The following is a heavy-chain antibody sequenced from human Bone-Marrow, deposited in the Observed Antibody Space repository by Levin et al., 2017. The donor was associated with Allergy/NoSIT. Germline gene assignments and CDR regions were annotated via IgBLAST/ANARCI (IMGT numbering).Heavy chain of an antibody. Sequence: GESLKISCAASGFTFSSYAMSWVRQAPGKGLEWVSAISGSGGSTYYADSVKGRFTISRDNSKNTLYLQMNSLRAEDTAVYYCAKEARITGTRSYWYFDLWGRGTLVTVSS. J-gene: IGHJ2*01. CDR1: GFTFSSYA. D-gene: IGHD1-7*01. V-gene: IGHV3-23*01. CDR2: ISGSGGST. CDR3: AKEARITGTRSYWYFDL.